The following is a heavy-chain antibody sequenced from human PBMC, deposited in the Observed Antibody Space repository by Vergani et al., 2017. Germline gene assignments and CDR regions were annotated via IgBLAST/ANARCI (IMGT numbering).Heavy chain of an antibody. CDR3: ARTYYYGSGSYYFDY. J-gene: IGHJ4*02. CDR1: GFSLSTSGVG. V-gene: IGHV2-5*02. D-gene: IGHD3-10*01. Sequence: QITLKESGPTLVKPTQTLTLTCTFSGFSLSTSGVGVGWIRQPPGKALEWLALIYWDDDNRYSPSLKSRLTITKDTSKNQVVLTMTNMDPVDTATYYCARTYYYGSGSYYFDYWGQGTLVTVSS. CDR2: IYWDDDN.